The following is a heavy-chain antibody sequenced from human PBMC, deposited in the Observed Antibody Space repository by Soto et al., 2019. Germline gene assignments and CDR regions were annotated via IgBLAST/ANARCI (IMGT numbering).Heavy chain of an antibody. CDR3: ARLLGWSVDY. CDR2: IYYSGST. V-gene: IGHV4-59*08. D-gene: IGHD6-19*01. J-gene: IGHJ4*02. Sequence: QVQLQESRPGLVKPSETLSLTCTVSGGSISSYYWSWIRQPPGKGLEWIGYIYYSGSTNYNPSLKSLLTVSVDTSQNQFSLKLSSVTAADTAVYYCARLLGWSVDYWGQGTLVTVSS. CDR1: GGSISSYY.